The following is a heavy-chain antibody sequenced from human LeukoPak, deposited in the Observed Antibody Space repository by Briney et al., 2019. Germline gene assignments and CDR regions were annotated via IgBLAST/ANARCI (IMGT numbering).Heavy chain of an antibody. D-gene: IGHD6-19*01. Sequence: SQTLSVTCAISGDSVSSINGAWNWIRQSPSRGLEWLGRTYYRSKWYNDYAVSMRGRTTINPDTSKNQFSLQLNSVTPEDTAVYYCAGDVGTSGWYTFDYWGQGTLVSVSS. CDR1: GDSVSSINGA. V-gene: IGHV6-1*01. CDR2: TYYRSKWYN. CDR3: AGDVGTSGWYTFDY. J-gene: IGHJ4*02.